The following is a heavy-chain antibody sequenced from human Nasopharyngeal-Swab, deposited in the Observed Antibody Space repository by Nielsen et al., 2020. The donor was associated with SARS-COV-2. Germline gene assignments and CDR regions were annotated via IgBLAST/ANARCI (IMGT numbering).Heavy chain of an antibody. D-gene: IGHD5-12*01. J-gene: IGHJ4*02. V-gene: IGHV4-59*01. Sequence: RQAPGKGLEWIGDIYYSGSTNYNPALKSRVTISVDTSKKQFSLKLCSVTAADTAVYYCASKRGYSGYEFDYWGQGTLVTVSS. CDR3: ASKRGYSGYEFDY. CDR2: IYYSGST.